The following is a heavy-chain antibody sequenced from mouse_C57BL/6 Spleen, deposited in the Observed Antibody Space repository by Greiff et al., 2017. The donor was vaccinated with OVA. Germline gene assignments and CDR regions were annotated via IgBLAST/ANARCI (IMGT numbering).Heavy chain of an antibody. Sequence: QVQLQQPGAELVQPGASVKLSCKASGYTFTSYWMQWVKQRPGQGLEWIGEIDPSDSYTNYNQKFKGKATLTVDTSSSTAYMQLSSLTSEDSAVYYCARWGLFDYWGQGTTLTVSS. CDR2: IDPSDSYT. J-gene: IGHJ2*01. D-gene: IGHD3-1*01. CDR1: GYTFTSYW. V-gene: IGHV1-50*01. CDR3: ARWGLFDY.